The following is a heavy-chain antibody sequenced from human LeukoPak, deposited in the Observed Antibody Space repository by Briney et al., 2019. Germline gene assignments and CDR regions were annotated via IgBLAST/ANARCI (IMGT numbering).Heavy chain of an antibody. CDR1: GFTFSSYG. CDR2: ISGSGGST. D-gene: IGHD3-16*02. V-gene: IGHV3-23*01. J-gene: IGHJ4*02. Sequence: GGSLRLSCAASGFTFSSYGMSWVRQAPGKGLEWVSAISGSGGSTYYADSVKGRFTISRDNSKNTLYLQMNSLRAGDTAVYYCAKDGDYVWGSYRHTDYWGQGTLVTVSS. CDR3: AKDGDYVWGSYRHTDY.